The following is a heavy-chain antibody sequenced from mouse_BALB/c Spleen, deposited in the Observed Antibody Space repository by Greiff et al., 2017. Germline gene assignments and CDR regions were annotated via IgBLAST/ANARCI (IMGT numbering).Heavy chain of an antibody. V-gene: IGHV5-4*02. Sequence: DVKLVESGGGLVKPGGSLKLSCAASGFTFSDYYMYWVRQTPEKRLEWVATISDGGSYTYYPDSVKGRFTISRDNAKNNLYLQMSSLKSEDTAMYYCARDRGLLRYPAWFAYWGQGTLVTVSA. CDR1: GFTFSDYY. J-gene: IGHJ3*01. D-gene: IGHD1-1*01. CDR2: ISDGGSYT. CDR3: ARDRGLLRYPAWFAY.